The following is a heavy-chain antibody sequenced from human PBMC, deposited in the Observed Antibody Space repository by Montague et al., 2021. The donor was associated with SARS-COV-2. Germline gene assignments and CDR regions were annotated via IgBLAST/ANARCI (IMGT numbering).Heavy chain of an antibody. CDR3: ARHITGSGNAFDI. CDR1: GGSISSSNW. D-gene: IGHD3-10*01. CDR2: ISYSGST. Sequence: SETLSLTCAVSGGSISSSNWWSWIRQPPGKGLEWIGSISYSGSTYYKSSLKSRVTISVDTSKNQFSLRLSSVTAADTAVYYCARHITGSGNAFDIWGQGTMVTVSS. J-gene: IGHJ3*02. V-gene: IGHV4-39*01.